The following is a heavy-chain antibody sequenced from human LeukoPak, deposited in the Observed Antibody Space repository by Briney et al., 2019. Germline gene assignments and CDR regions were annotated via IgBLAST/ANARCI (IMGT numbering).Heavy chain of an antibody. CDR3: ARDPGREDFYGMDV. Sequence: GGSLRLSCAASGFTFSSYEMNWVRQAPGKGLEWVSYISSSGSTIYYADSVKGRSTISRDNAKNSLYLQMNSLRAEDTAVYYCARDPGREDFYGMDVWGKGTTVTVSS. V-gene: IGHV3-48*03. CDR2: ISSSGSTI. D-gene: IGHD1-26*01. CDR1: GFTFSSYE. J-gene: IGHJ6*04.